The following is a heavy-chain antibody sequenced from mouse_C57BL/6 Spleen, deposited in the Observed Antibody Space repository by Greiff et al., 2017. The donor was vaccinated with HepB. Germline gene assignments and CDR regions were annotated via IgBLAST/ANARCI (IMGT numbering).Heavy chain of an antibody. J-gene: IGHJ3*01. Sequence: EVNVVESGGGLVKPGGSLKLSCAASGFTFSDYGMHWVRQAPEKGLEWVAYISSGSSTIYYADTVKGRFTISRDNAKNTLFLQMTSLRSEDTAMYYCARNDYQGFAYWGQGTLVTVSA. V-gene: IGHV5-17*01. CDR1: GFTFSDYG. CDR3: ARNDYQGFAY. D-gene: IGHD2-4*01. CDR2: ISSGSSTI.